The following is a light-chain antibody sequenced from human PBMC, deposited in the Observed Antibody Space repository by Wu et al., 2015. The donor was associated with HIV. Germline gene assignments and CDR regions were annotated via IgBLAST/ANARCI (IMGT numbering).Light chain of an antibody. V-gene: IGKV3-20*01. CDR2: GGD. CDR1: RKLVPV. J-gene: IGKJ3*01. CDR3: QQYGDSQFT. Sequence: GERVTLSAGPVRKLVPVFGLVSQKPGQAPRLLIYGGDRRASGTPDRISGRGSRTDFTLFTLTISRLEPEDSATYYCQQYGDSQFTFGPGTKIHIK.